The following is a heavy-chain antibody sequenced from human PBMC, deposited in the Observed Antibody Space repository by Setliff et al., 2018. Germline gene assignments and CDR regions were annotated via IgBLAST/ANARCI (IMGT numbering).Heavy chain of an antibody. V-gene: IGHV4-34*01. Sequence: SETLSLTCAVYGGSFSGYYWSWIRQPPGKGLEWIGEINHSGSTNYNPSLKSRVTISVDKSKNQFSLKLSSVTAADTAVYYCARVGGYYYYYYGMDVWGQGTTVTVSS. J-gene: IGHJ6*02. CDR2: INHSGST. CDR1: GGSFSGYY. CDR3: ARVGGYYYYYYGMDV.